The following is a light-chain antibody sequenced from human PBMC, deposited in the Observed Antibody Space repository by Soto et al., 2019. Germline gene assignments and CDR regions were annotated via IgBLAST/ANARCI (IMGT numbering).Light chain of an antibody. CDR1: QSLSSY. CDR2: AAS. J-gene: IGKJ4*02. V-gene: IGKV1-39*01. Sequence: DIQMTQSPSSLSASVGDRVTITCRASQSLSSYLNWYQQKPGNAPKLLIYAASSLQSGVPSRFSGIGSGTDCTLTISSLQPDDFATYYFQQSYSTPLPFGGGTKVEIK. CDR3: QQSYSTPLP.